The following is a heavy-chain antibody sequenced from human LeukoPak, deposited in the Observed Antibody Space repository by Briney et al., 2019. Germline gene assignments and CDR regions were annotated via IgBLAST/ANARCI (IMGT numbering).Heavy chain of an antibody. J-gene: IGHJ6*02. CDR1: GGSISSYY. CDR3: ARELGEFPYYGMDV. CDR2: IYYSGST. D-gene: IGHD3-10*01. Sequence: SETLSLTCTVSGGSISSYYWSWIRQPPGKGLEWIGYIYYSGSTYYNPSLKSRVTISVDTSKNQFSLKLSSVTAADTAVYYCARELGEFPYYGMDVWGQGTTVTVSS. V-gene: IGHV4-59*12.